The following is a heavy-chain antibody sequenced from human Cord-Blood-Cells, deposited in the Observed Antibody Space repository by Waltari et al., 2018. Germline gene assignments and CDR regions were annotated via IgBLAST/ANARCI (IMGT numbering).Heavy chain of an antibody. CDR1: GYTFSSYD. CDR3: ARGSEYQLLAGYYYYYYMDV. V-gene: IGHV1-8*03. D-gene: IGHD2-2*01. J-gene: IGHJ6*03. CDR2: IKPNSGNT. Sequence: VQLVQSGAEVKKPGASVKVARKASGYTFSSYDTNWVRQATGQRHEWLGRIKPNSGNTSYTKKVPGRDNINRNPPLNTTYNELSSLRSEDTAVYYCARGSEYQLLAGYYYYYYMDVWGKGTTVTVSS.